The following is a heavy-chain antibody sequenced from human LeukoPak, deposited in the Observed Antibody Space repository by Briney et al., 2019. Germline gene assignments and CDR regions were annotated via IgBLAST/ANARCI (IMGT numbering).Heavy chain of an antibody. V-gene: IGHV4-39*07. J-gene: IGHJ4*02. CDR3: AGTQYSYGSYYFDY. Sequence: SETLSLTCTVSGGSISSSSYYWGWIRQPPGKGLEWIGSIYYSGSTYYNPSLKSRVTISVDTSKNQFSLKLSSVTAADTAVYYCAGTQYSYGSYYFDYWGQGTLVTVSS. D-gene: IGHD5-18*01. CDR2: IYYSGST. CDR1: GGSISSSSYY.